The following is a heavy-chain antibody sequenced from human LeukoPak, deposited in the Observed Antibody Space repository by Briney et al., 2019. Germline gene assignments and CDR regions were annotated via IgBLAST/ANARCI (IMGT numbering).Heavy chain of an antibody. CDR3: ARQDGYDFWSGYL. CDR2: IYTSGNT. D-gene: IGHD3-3*01. Sequence: SETLSLTXAVSGGSISSGSHYWSWIRQPAGKGLEWIGRIYTSGNTNYNPSLKRRVTISVDTSKNQFSLKLSSVTAADTAVYYCARQDGYDFWSGYLWGQGTKVTVSS. J-gene: IGHJ3*01. V-gene: IGHV4-61*02. CDR1: GGSISSGSHY.